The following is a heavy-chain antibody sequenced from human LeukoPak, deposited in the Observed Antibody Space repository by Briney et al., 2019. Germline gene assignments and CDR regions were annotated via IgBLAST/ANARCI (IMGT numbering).Heavy chain of an antibody. CDR1: GFTFSSYG. V-gene: IGHV3-30*02. Sequence: GGSLRLSCAASGFTFSSYGMHWVRQAPGKGLEWVAFIRYDGSNKYYADSVKGRFTISRDNSKNTLYLQMNSLRAEDTAVYYCAKDRYYYDSSGSQGYYFDYWGQGTLVTVSS. D-gene: IGHD3-22*01. CDR2: IRYDGSNK. CDR3: AKDRYYYDSSGSQGYYFDY. J-gene: IGHJ4*02.